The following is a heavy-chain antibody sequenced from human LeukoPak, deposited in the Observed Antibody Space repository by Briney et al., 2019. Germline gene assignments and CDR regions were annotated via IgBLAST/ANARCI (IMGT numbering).Heavy chain of an antibody. J-gene: IGHJ5*02. CDR1: GYIFTTYG. D-gene: IGHD3-3*01. V-gene: IGHV1-18*01. Sequence: GASVKVSCKASGYIFTTYGISWVRQAPGQGLDWMGWISAYDGKTNYAQKFQGRVTMTTDTSTSAAYMELRSLRPDDTAVYYCARDWEWSPQVDWFDPWGQGTLVTVSS. CDR2: ISAYDGKT. CDR3: ARDWEWSPQVDWFDP.